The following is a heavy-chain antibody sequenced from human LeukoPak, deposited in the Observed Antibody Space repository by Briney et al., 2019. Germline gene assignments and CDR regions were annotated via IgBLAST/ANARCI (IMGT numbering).Heavy chain of an antibody. D-gene: IGHD3-22*01. J-gene: IGHJ6*02. V-gene: IGHV3-30-3*01. CDR1: GFTFSSYA. CDR3: AFMADSSGPRYYGMDV. Sequence: PGGSLRLSCAASGFTFSSYAMHWVRQAPGKGLEWVAVISYDGSNKYYADSVKGRFTISRDNSKNTLYLQMNSLRAEDTAVYYCAFMADSSGPRYYGMDVWGRGTTVTVSS. CDR2: ISYDGSNK.